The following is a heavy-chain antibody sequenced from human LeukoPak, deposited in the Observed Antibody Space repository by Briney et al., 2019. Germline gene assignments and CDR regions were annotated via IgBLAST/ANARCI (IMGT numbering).Heavy chain of an antibody. CDR2: IYYSGST. CDR1: GDSISSNNYY. CDR3: ATSRFSGGLGRFDP. J-gene: IGHJ5*02. Sequence: SETLSLTCTVSGDSISSNNYYWGWIRQPPGKGLEWIGSIYYSGSTYYNPSLKSRVTISVDTSKNQVSLKLTSVTAADTAVYYCATSRFSGGLGRFDPWGQGTLVTVSS. D-gene: IGHD3-10*01. V-gene: IGHV4-39*01.